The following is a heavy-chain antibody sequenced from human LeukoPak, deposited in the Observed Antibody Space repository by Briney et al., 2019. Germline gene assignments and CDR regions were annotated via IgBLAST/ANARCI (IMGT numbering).Heavy chain of an antibody. Sequence: SETLSLTCAVPGGSITSYYWSWIRQPPGKGLEWIGHIYTSGSTNYNPSLKSRVTISVDTSKNQFSLKLSSVTAAGTAVYYCARTTTSFGYYYYYMDVWGKGPTVTVSS. CDR2: IYTSGST. V-gene: IGHV4-4*09. CDR1: GGSITSYY. D-gene: IGHD1-26*01. J-gene: IGHJ6*03. CDR3: ARTTTSFGYYYYYMDV.